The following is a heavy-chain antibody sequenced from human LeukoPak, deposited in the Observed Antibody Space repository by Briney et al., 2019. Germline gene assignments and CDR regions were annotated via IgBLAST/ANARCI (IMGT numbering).Heavy chain of an antibody. CDR1: GFTLSSYA. Sequence: GGSLRLSCAASGFTLSSYAMSWVRQAPGKGLEWVSAISVSGNTYHADSVKGRFTISRDNSKNTLYLQMNSLRAEDTAVYYCAKGPLLWFGEFTFYYYYYMDVWGKGTTVTISS. J-gene: IGHJ6*03. CDR2: ISVSGNT. D-gene: IGHD3-10*01. CDR3: AKGPLLWFGEFTFYYYYYMDV. V-gene: IGHV3-23*01.